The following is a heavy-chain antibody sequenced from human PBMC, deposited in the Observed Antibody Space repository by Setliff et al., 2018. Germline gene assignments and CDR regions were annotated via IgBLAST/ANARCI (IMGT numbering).Heavy chain of an antibody. D-gene: IGHD3-16*01. J-gene: IGHJ5*02. CDR3: ARDRRGGYGAINWFDP. CDR2: IYYSGST. V-gene: IGHV4-31*03. CDR1: GDSIGRGGYY. Sequence: KTSETLSLTCSVSGDSIGRGGYYWSWIHQQPGKGLEWIASIYYSGSTYYNPSLKSRLRVSMDSSKNQFYLDLSSVTAADTAVYYCARDRRGGYGAINWFDPWGQGTLVTVSS.